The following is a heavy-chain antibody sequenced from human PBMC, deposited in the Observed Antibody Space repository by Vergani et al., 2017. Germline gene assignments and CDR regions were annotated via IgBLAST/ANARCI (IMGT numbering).Heavy chain of an antibody. CDR2: INPNSGGT. D-gene: IGHD4-17*01. CDR1: GYTFTGYY. CDR3: ARATVTQRTENFDY. Sequence: QVQLVQSGAEVKKPGASVKVSCKASGYTFTGYYMHWVRQAPGQGLEWMGWINPNSGGTNYAQKFQGRVTMTRDTSISTAYMELRRLRSDDPAVYYCARATVTQRTENFDYWGQGTLVTVSS. J-gene: IGHJ4*02. V-gene: IGHV1-2*02.